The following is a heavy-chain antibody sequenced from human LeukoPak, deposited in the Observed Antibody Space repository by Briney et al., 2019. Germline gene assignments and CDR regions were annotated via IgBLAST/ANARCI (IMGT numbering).Heavy chain of an antibody. CDR3: ARSQKLGATGD. D-gene: IGHD1-26*01. CDR1: GYTFTSYY. Sequence: GASVKVSCKASGYTFTSYYMHWVRQAPGQGLEWMGIINPSGGSTSYAQKFQGRVTMTRDTSMSTVYMELSSLRSEDTAVYYCARSQKLGATGDWGQGTLVTVSS. CDR2: INPSGGST. V-gene: IGHV1-46*03. J-gene: IGHJ4*02.